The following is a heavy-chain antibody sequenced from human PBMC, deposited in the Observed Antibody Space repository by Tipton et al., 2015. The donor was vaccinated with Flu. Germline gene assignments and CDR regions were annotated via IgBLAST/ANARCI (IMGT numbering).Heavy chain of an antibody. J-gene: IGHJ4*02. CDR3: ATYCSGASCYDSYFDY. CDR1: GGSVNIENSY. D-gene: IGHD2-2*01. V-gene: IGHV4-39*07. Sequence: LRLSCTVSGGSVNIENSYWVWIRQSLGRGLEWVATIYNTGFTNYNPSLRSRVTVSLDMSKNQFSLNVSLLTAADTAIYFCATYCSGASCYDSYFDYWGQGTLVTVSS. CDR2: IYNTGFT.